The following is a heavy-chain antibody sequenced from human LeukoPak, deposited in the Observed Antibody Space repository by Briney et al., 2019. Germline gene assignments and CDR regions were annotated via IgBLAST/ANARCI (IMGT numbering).Heavy chain of an antibody. D-gene: IGHD3-10*01. CDR2: VTSSGNT. J-gene: IGHJ4*02. CDR3: AATYGSGSYYNGIAFDY. CDR1: GDSISSSSYY. V-gene: IGHV4-39*07. Sequence: PSETLSLTCIVSGDSISSSSYYWAWIRQPPGKGLEWIGSVTSSGNTRYNPSLNSRITTSVDTSKNQFSLKLSSVTAADTAVYYCAATYGSGSYYNGIAFDYWGQGTLVTVSS.